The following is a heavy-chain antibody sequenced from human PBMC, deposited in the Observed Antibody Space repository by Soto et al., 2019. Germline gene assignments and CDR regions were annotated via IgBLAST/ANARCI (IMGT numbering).Heavy chain of an antibody. V-gene: IGHV4-59*01. J-gene: IGHJ5*02. Sequence: SETLSLTCTVSGGSISSYYWSWIRQPPGKGLEWIGYIYYSGSTNYNPSLKSRVTISVDTSKNQFSLKLSSVTAADTAVYYCARDREDFKYYYGSGSPRGLFDPWGQGSLVIVSS. CDR2: IYYSGST. CDR3: ARDREDFKYYYGSGSPRGLFDP. CDR1: GGSISSYY. D-gene: IGHD3-10*01.